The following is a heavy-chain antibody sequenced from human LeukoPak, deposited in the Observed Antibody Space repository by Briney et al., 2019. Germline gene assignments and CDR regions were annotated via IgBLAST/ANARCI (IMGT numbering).Heavy chain of an antibody. Sequence: RGSLRLSCAASGFTFSRYWMHWGRDTPGKSLEWVSAIGAVGDTYYQDSVKGRITIFRDNANLYLQQNTLRSGDTAVYYCVREGTFASPEAGRWIDSFDIWGQGTMVTVSS. CDR2: IGAVGDT. CDR3: VREGTFASPEAGRWIDSFDI. J-gene: IGHJ3*02. V-gene: IGHV3-13*01. CDR1: GFTFSRYW. D-gene: IGHD6-13*01.